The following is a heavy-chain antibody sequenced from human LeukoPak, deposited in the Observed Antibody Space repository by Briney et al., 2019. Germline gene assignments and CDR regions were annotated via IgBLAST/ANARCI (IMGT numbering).Heavy chain of an antibody. CDR3: VKERSGGFFDY. CDR1: GFTFSSYA. V-gene: IGHV3-64D*09. Sequence: GGSLRLSCSASGFTFSSYAMHWVRQAPGKGLEYVSAISSSGGSTYYADLVKGRFTISRDNSKNTLFLQMSSLRPEDTAVDFCVKERSGGFFDYWGQGTLVTVSS. J-gene: IGHJ4*02. D-gene: IGHD1-26*01. CDR2: ISSSGGST.